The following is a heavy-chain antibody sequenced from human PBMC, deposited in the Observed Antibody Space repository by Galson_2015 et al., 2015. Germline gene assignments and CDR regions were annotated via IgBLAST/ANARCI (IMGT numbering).Heavy chain of an antibody. CDR1: GFTFGDYA. D-gene: IGHD2-15*01. CDR3: TRGSRYCSGGSCYYYYGMDV. CDR2: IRSKAYGGTT. J-gene: IGHJ6*02. V-gene: IGHV3-49*04. Sequence: SLRLSCAASGFTFGDYAMSWVRQAPGKGLEWVGFIRSKAYGGTTEYAASVKGRFTISRDDSKSIAYLQMNSLKTEDTAVYYCTRGSRYCSGGSCYYYYGMDVWGQGTTVTVSS.